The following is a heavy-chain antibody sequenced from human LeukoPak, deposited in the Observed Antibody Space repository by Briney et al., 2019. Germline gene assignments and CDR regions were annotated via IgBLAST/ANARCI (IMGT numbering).Heavy chain of an antibody. CDR2: ISSSSSYI. CDR3: ARDMHSSSYDYIWGSYRSIDY. D-gene: IGHD3-16*02. V-gene: IGHV3-21*01. Sequence: GGSLRLSCAASGFTFSSYSMNWVRQAPGKGLEWVSSISSSSSYIYYADSVKGRFTISRDNAKNSLYLQMSSLRAEDTAVYYCARDMHSSSYDYIWGSYRSIDYWGQGTLVTVSS. CDR1: GFTFSSYS. J-gene: IGHJ4*02.